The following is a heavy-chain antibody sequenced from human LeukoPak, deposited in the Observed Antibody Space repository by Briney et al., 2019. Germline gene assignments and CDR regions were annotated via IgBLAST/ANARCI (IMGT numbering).Heavy chain of an antibody. Sequence: GGSLRLSCTASGFTLVDYGVGWVRQAPGRGLQWVGFIRGKAYGGTTEYAASVKGRFSISRDDSNTIAYLHMNSLKTEDTAVYYCFRDKDWSYDYWGQGTLVTVSS. CDR1: GFTLVDYG. CDR2: IRGKAYGGTT. CDR3: FRDKDWSYDY. V-gene: IGHV3-49*04. D-gene: IGHD3-9*01. J-gene: IGHJ4*02.